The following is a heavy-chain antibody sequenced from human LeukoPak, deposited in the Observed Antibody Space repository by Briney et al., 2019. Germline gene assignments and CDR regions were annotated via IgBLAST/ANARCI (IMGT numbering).Heavy chain of an antibody. V-gene: IGHV4-39*07. J-gene: IGHJ5*02. CDR3: ARDDGLSTKFDP. CDR1: GGSISSSSYY. CDR2: INHSGST. Sequence: SETLSLTCTVSGGSISSSSYYWSWIRQPPGKGLEWIGEINHSGSTNYNPSLKSRVTISVDTSKNQFSLKLSSVTAADTAVYYCARDDGLSTKFDPWGQGTLVTVSS. D-gene: IGHD3-16*02.